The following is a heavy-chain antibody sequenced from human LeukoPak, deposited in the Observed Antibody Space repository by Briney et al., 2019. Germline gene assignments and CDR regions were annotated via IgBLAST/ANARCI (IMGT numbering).Heavy chain of an antibody. J-gene: IGHJ4*02. V-gene: IGHV3-33*06. CDR1: EFIFSSHG. CDR3: AKVESQWLGRTPIDY. Sequence: PGGSLRLSCAASEFIFSSHGMHWVRQAPGKGLEWVSVIWHDGSNTYYAESVKGRFTISRDNSKNTLYLQMNSLRAEDTAVYYCAKVESQWLGRTPIDYWGQGTLVTVSS. D-gene: IGHD6-19*01. CDR2: IWHDGSNT.